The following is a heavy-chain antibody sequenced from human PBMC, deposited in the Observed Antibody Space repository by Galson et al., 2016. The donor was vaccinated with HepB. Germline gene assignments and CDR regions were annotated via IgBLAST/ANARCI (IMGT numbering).Heavy chain of an antibody. CDR3: ARGLYCSRTTCCTAPFEY. J-gene: IGHJ4*02. V-gene: IGHV4-59*01. CDR2: IYYSGST. D-gene: IGHD2-2*02. Sequence: SETLSLTCSVSGGSISHYYWSWIRQPPGKGLEWIGYIYYSGSTTYNPSLKSRVSMSVDTAKNQFSLRLNSVTAADTAVYYCARGLYCSRTTCCTAPFEYWGQGAPVTVSS. CDR1: GGSISHYY.